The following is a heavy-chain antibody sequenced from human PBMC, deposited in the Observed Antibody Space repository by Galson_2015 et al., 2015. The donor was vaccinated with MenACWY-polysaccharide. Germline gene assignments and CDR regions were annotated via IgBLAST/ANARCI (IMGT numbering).Heavy chain of an antibody. D-gene: IGHD2-2*01. J-gene: IGHJ4*02. V-gene: IGHV3-74*01. Sequence: SLRLSCAASGFTFSSHWMHWVRQAPGEGRVWVSRINSDASIINYADTVKGRFTISRDNAKNTLYLEMNSLRAEDTAIYFCARDRVDVPVIEAHTIFDYWGQGVLVTVSP. CDR1: GFTFSSHW. CDR2: INSDASII. CDR3: ARDRVDVPVIEAHTIFDY.